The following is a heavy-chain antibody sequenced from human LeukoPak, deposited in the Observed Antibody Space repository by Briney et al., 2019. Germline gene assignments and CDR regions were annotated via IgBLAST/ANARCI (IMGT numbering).Heavy chain of an antibody. D-gene: IGHD6-13*01. CDR2: INPSGGST. CDR3: ARDFVPRSSWYGSAYAFDI. V-gene: IGHV1-46*01. J-gene: IGHJ3*02. CDR1: GYTFTSYY. Sequence: ASVKVSCKASGYTFTSYYMHWVRQVPGQGLEWMGIINPSGGSTSYAQKFQGRVTMTRDMSTSTVYTELSSLRSEDTAVYYCARDFVPRSSWYGSAYAFDIWGQGTMVTVSS.